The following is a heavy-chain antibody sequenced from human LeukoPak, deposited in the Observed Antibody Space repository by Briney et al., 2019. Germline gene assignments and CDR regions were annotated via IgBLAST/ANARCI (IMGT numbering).Heavy chain of an antibody. CDR3: AKMSDDGFGELLYSDY. D-gene: IGHD3-10*01. Sequence: PGGSLRLSCAASGFTFSSYGMHWVRQAPGKGLEWVAFIRYDGSNKYYADSVKGRFTISRDNSKNTLYLQMNSLRAEDTAVYYCAKMSDDGFGELLYSDYWGQGTLVTVSS. CDR1: GFTFSSYG. CDR2: IRYDGSNK. J-gene: IGHJ4*02. V-gene: IGHV3-30*02.